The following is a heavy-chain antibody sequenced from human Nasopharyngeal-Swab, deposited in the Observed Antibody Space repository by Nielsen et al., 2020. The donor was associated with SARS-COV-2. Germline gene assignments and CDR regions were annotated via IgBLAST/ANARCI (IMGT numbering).Heavy chain of an antibody. CDR1: GGSFSGYY. V-gene: IGHV4-59*01. CDR2: TYYSGST. D-gene: IGHD6-6*01. J-gene: IGHJ5*02. CDR3: ARSKAAHNWFDP. Sequence: SETLSLTCAVYGGSFSGYYWSWIRQPPGKGLEWIGYTYYSGSTNYNPSLKSRVTMSVDTSKNQFSLKLSSVTAADTAVYYCARSKAAHNWFDPWGQGTLVTVSS.